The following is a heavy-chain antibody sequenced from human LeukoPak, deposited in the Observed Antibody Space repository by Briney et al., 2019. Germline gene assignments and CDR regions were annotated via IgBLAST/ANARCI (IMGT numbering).Heavy chain of an antibody. D-gene: IGHD1-26*01. CDR2: ISYDGSNK. Sequence: GGSLRLSCAASGFTFSSYGMHWVRQAPGKGLEWVAVISYDGSNKYYADSVKGRFTISRDNSKNTLYLQMSSLRAEDTAVYYCAKTDIVGAFDYWGQGTLVTVSS. CDR1: GFTFSSYG. V-gene: IGHV3-30*18. J-gene: IGHJ4*02. CDR3: AKTDIVGAFDY.